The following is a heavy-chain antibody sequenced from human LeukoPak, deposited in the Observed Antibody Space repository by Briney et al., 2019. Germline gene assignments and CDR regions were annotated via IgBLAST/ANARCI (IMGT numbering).Heavy chain of an antibody. CDR3: AKMPVSYSSGWSNFDY. CDR1: GLTFSSYA. Sequence: GGSLRLSCAASGLTFSSYAMSWVRQAPGRGLEWVSGISGSGGSTYYADSVKGRFTISRDNSKNTLYLQMNSLRAVDTALYYCAKMPVSYSSGWSNFDYWGQGTLVTVSS. J-gene: IGHJ4*02. D-gene: IGHD6-19*01. CDR2: ISGSGGST. V-gene: IGHV3-23*01.